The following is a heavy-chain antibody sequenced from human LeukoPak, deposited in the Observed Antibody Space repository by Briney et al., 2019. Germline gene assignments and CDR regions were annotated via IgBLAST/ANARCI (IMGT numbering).Heavy chain of an antibody. J-gene: IGHJ4*02. D-gene: IGHD5-12*01. Sequence: PGGSLRLSCAASGFTFSSYAMSWVRQAPGKGLEWVSIISGSGDNTHYADSVKGRFTISRDNSKNTLYLQMKTLRAEDTAIYYCARRGWLINFDYWGQGTLVTVSS. CDR1: GFTFSSYA. V-gene: IGHV3-23*01. CDR3: ARRGWLINFDY. CDR2: ISGSGDNT.